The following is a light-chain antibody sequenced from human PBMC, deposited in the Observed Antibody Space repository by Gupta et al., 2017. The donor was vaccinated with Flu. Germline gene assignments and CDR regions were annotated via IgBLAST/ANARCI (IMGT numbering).Light chain of an antibody. J-gene: IGKJ2*02. CDR2: RAS. Sequence: EIVMTQSPVTLSVSSGERVTLSCRASESVSNNLAWYQQKPGQGPRLLIYRASTRASGVPDRFSGSGYGTEFTLTISSRQSEDIAVYYCQQDNNWLQGTFGQGTKMEIK. CDR1: ESVSNN. V-gene: IGKV3-15*01. CDR3: QQDNNWLQGT.